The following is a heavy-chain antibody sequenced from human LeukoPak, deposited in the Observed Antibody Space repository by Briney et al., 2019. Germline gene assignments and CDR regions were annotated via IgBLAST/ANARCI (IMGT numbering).Heavy chain of an antibody. CDR2: IYYTGAT. D-gene: IGHD5-18*01. J-gene: IGHJ4*02. CDR1: GGSIGSYY. Sequence: SETLSLTCTVSGGSIGSYYWGWIRLPPGKGLEWIGYIYYTGATYYNPSLKSRVTISLDTSKNQFSLKLSSVTAADAAVYYCARAGYSYGTGYYFDYWGQGALVTVSS. CDR3: ARAGYSYGTGYYFDY. V-gene: IGHV4-59*01.